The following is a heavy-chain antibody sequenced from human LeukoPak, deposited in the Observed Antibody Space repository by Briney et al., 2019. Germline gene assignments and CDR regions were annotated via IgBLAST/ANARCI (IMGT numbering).Heavy chain of an antibody. CDR1: GGSISSLY. CDR3: ARHRAYSSSSPFDY. CDR2: IYYTGST. D-gene: IGHD6-6*01. V-gene: IGHV4-59*08. J-gene: IGHJ4*02. Sequence: SETLSLTCSVSGGSISSLYWSWIRQPPGKGLEWLGYIYYTGSTNYNASLKSRVTMFVDMSKNQFSLRLSSVTAADTAVYYCARHRAYSSSSPFDYWGQGTLVTVSS.